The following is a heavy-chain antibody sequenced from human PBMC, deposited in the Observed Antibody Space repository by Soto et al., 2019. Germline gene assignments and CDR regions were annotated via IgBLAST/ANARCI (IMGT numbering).Heavy chain of an antibody. V-gene: IGHV3-30-3*01. CDR3: ARAVIQLGFDY. CDR1: GFTFSSYA. D-gene: IGHD5-18*01. CDR2: ISYDGSNK. J-gene: IGHJ4*02. Sequence: GGSLRLSCAASGFTFSSYAMHWVRQAPGKGLEWVAVISYDGSNKYYADSVKGRFTISRDNSKNTLYLQMNSLSTDDTAVYYCARAVIQLGFDYWGQGTLVTVSS.